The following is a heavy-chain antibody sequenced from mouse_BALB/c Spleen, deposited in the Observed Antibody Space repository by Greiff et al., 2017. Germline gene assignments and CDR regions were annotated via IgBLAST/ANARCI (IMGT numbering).Heavy chain of an antibody. J-gene: IGHJ4*01. CDR2: ISSGGST. Sequence: DVMLVESGGGLVKPGGSLKLSCAASGFTFSSYAMSWVRQTPEKRLEWVASISSGGSTYYPDSVKGRFTISRDNARNILYLQMSSLRSEDTAMYYCARGRGNYYGSSPYAMDYWGQGTSVTVSS. V-gene: IGHV5-6-5*01. D-gene: IGHD1-1*01. CDR3: ARGRGNYYGSSPYAMDY. CDR1: GFTFSSYA.